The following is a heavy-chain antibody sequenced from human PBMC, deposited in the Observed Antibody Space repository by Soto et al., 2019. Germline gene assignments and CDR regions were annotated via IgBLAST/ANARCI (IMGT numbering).Heavy chain of an antibody. Sequence: SLRLSCAASGFTFSSYGMHWVRQAPGKGLEWVAVIWYDGSNKYYADSVKGRFTISRDNSKNTLYLQMNSLRAEDTAVYYCAREGDILTGFPSYYFDYWGQGTLVTVSS. CDR3: AREGDILTGFPSYYFDY. CDR1: GFTFSSYG. CDR2: IWYDGSNK. D-gene: IGHD3-9*01. J-gene: IGHJ4*02. V-gene: IGHV3-33*01.